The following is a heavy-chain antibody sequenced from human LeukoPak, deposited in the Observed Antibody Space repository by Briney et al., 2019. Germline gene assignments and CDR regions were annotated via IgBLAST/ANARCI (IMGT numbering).Heavy chain of an antibody. D-gene: IGHD5-18*01. V-gene: IGHV4-34*01. CDR1: GGSFSGYY. CDR2: INHSGST. J-gene: IGHJ4*02. Sequence: SETLSLTCAVYGGSFSGYYWSWIRRPPGKGLEWIGEINHSGSTNYSPSLKSRVTISVDTSKNQFSLKLSSVTAADTAVYYCARAGSYGYDYWGQGTLVTVSS. CDR3: ARAGSYGYDY.